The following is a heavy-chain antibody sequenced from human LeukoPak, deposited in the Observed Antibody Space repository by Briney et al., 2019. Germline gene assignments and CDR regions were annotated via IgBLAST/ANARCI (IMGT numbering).Heavy chain of an antibody. CDR2: ISSSATYI. CDR1: GFTFSSYT. D-gene: IGHD4-17*01. J-gene: IGHJ4*02. V-gene: IGHV3-21*01. CDR3: ATWDDYGDYVAFEY. Sequence: GGSLRLSCAGSGFTFSSYTMNWVRQAPGKGLEWASSISSSATYIYYADSVRGRFTISRDDAKNSLFLHMNSLRAEDTAVYYCATWDDYGDYVAFEYWGQGTLVTVSS.